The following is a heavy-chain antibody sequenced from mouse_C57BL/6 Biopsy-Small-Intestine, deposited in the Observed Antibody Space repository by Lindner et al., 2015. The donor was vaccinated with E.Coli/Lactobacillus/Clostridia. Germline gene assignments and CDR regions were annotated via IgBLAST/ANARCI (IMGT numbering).Heavy chain of an antibody. J-gene: IGHJ4*01. D-gene: IGHD3-1*01. CDR1: GYTFTTYC. CDR3: ARGTPTPGTDY. CDR2: INTNAGNP. V-gene: IGHV9-3*01. Sequence: VKVSCKASGYTFTTYCMNWVRQAPGQGLEWMGNINTNAGNPTYAQGFTGRFVFSLDTSASTAYLQINSLKADDTAVYYCARGTPTPGTDYWGQGSLVTVSS.